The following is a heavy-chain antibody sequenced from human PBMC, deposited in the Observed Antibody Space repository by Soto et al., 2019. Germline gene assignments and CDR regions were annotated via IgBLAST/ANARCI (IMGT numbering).Heavy chain of an antibody. CDR2: IYPGDSDT. CDR1: GDSVTSSW. D-gene: IGHD2-2*01. Sequence: GESLQISVKGSGDSVTSSWMGLVRQIPGKGLAWMGIIYPGDSDTRYSPSFHGQVTISAGKRISTAYLQWSSLTASDTAMYYCARHTLGYCSCPSCYPNTFYYGMDVWGQGTTVTV. V-gene: IGHV5-51*01. J-gene: IGHJ6*02. CDR3: ARHTLGYCSCPSCYPNTFYYGMDV.